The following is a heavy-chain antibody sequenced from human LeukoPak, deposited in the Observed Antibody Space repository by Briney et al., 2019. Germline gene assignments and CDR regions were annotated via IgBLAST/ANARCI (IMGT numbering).Heavy chain of an antibody. V-gene: IGHV3-74*01. CDR1: GFTFSNYW. CDR3: SRGYSSSWYNWFDP. J-gene: IGHJ5*02. D-gene: IGHD6-13*01. CDR2: INNDGSTT. Sequence: PGGYLRLSCAASGFTFSNYWMQWVRQAPGKELVWVSQINNDGSTTRYADSVKGRFTISRDNAENTLYLQMNSLRAEDAAVYYCSRGYSSSWYNWFDPWGQGTLVTVSS.